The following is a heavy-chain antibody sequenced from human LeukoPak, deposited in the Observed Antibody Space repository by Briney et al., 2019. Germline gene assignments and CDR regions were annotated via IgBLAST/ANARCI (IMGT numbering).Heavy chain of an antibody. CDR1: GGTFSSYA. CDR2: IIPIFGIA. J-gene: IGHJ4*02. V-gene: IGHV1-69*17. D-gene: IGHD5-18*01. CDR3: ARDSGYSYGYYFDY. Sequence: SVKVSCKASGGTFSSYAISWVRQAPGQGLEWMGGIIPIFGIANYAQKFQGRVTITADKSTSTAYMELSSLRSGDTAVYYCARDSGYSYGYYFDYWGQGTLVTVSS.